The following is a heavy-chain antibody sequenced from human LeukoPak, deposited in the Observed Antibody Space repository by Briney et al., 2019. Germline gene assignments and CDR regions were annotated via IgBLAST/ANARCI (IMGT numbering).Heavy chain of an antibody. J-gene: IGHJ4*02. CDR2: IYPGDTET. V-gene: IGHV5-51*01. CDR1: GSRFTTYW. CDR3: ARLLLATGPDY. D-gene: IGHD1-1*01. Sequence: GDSLKISSKAAGSRFTTYWIGCVRQMAEKGLEWMGFIYPGDTETKYSPSFQRQVTISADKSITTAFLQWSSLMASDTAMYHCARLLLATGPDYWGQGTLVSVSS.